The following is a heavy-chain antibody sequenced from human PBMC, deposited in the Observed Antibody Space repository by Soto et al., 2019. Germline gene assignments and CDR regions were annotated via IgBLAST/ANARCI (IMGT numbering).Heavy chain of an antibody. Sequence: GGSLRLSCTASGFTFGDYAMSWFRQAPGKGLEWVGFIRSKAYGGTTEYAASVKGRFTISRDDSKSIAYLQMNSLKTEDTAVYYCTRGIVVVPAKGKFDYWGQGTLVTVSS. CDR3: TRGIVVVPAKGKFDY. CDR1: GFTFGDYA. CDR2: IRSKAYGGTT. J-gene: IGHJ4*02. D-gene: IGHD2-2*01. V-gene: IGHV3-49*03.